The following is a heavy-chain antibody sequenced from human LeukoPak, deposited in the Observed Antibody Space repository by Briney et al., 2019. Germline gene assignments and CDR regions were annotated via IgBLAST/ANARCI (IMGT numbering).Heavy chain of an antibody. CDR2: IYSAGST. CDR1: GFTVSSNY. V-gene: IGHV3-66*02. J-gene: IGHJ4*02. CDR3: ARDFLRGSPDFFDY. Sequence: GESLQISCTASGFTVSSNYMVWVRRAPGKGLEWVSIIYSAGSTYYADSVKGRFTISRDNSKNTLYLQMNSLRTEDTAVYYCARDFLRGSPDFFDYWGQGTLVTVSS. D-gene: IGHD3-16*01.